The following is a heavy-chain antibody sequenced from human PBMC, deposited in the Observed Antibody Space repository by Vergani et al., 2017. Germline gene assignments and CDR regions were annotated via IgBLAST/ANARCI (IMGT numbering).Heavy chain of an antibody. Sequence: VQLVESGGGVVQPGRSLRLSCAASGFTFSSYSMNWVRQAPGKGLEWVSSISSSSSYIYYADSVKGRFTISRDNAKNSLYLQMNSLRAEDTAVYYCARNYDSSGYFQLPTFDYWGQGTLVTVSS. D-gene: IGHD3-22*01. CDR2: ISSSSSYI. J-gene: IGHJ4*02. CDR1: GFTFSSYS. CDR3: ARNYDSSGYFQLPTFDY. V-gene: IGHV3-21*01.